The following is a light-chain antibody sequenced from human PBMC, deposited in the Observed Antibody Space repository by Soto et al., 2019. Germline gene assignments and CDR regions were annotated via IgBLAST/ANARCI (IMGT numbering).Light chain of an antibody. CDR1: QSVSSSY. V-gene: IGKV3D-20*01. CDR2: DAS. CDR3: QQYRSLIT. Sequence: VLPQSPAPLSLSPGARAPLSCGASQSVSSSYLAWSQLKPGLAPRLLIYDASSRATGIPDRFSGSGSGTDFTLTINRLEPEDSAVYYCQQYRSLITFGQGTRLEIK. J-gene: IGKJ5*01.